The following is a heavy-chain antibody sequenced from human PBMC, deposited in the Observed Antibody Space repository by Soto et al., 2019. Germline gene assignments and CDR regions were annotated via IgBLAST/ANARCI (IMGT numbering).Heavy chain of an antibody. CDR2: ISYDGSSK. CDR1: GFTFNNYA. D-gene: IGHD5-18*01. J-gene: IGHJ4*02. CDR3: ARGDGYIYGNTFDS. V-gene: IGHV3-30-3*01. Sequence: QVQLVESGGGVVQPGRSLRLSCAASGFTFNNYAMHWVRQAPGKGLEWVAFISYDGSSKYYADSVTGRFTIFRDNSRNTLYLQMNSLRAEDTAVYYCARGDGYIYGNTFDSWGQGTLVTVSS.